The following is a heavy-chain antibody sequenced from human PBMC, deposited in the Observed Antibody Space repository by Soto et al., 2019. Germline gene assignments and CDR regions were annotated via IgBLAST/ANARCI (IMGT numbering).Heavy chain of an antibody. CDR3: ARHDYGGSGWLDP. J-gene: IGHJ5*02. D-gene: IGHD4-17*01. CDR1: GGSISSSSYY. Sequence: SETLSLTCTVSGGSISSSSYYWGWIRQPPGKGLEWIGSIYYSGSTYYNPSLKSRVTISVDTSKNQFSLKLSSVTAADTAVYYCARHDYGGSGWLDPWGQGTLVTVSS. CDR2: IYYSGST. V-gene: IGHV4-39*01.